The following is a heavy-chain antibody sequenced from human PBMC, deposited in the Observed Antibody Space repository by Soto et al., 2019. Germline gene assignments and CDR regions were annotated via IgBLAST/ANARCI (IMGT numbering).Heavy chain of an antibody. J-gene: IGHJ4*02. CDR3: ASDEGSAWYFDD. Sequence: EVQLVESGGGLIQPGGSLRLSCTDSAFTFSSSEMNWVRQAPGKGLEWLSYISSSGTTIYYADSVKGRFIISRDNAKKSLYLQMNSLRVEDTAVYYCASDEGSAWYFDDWGQGTLVTVSS. CDR1: AFTFSSSE. CDR2: ISSSGTTI. D-gene: IGHD6-19*01. V-gene: IGHV3-48*03.